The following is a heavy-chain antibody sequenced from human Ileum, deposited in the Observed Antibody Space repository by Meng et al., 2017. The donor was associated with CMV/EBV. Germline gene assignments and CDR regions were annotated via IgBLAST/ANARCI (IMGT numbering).Heavy chain of an antibody. D-gene: IGHD2-2*02. J-gene: IGHJ6*02. V-gene: IGHV4-39*07. Sequence: SETLSLTCTVSGGSISSSSYYWGWIRQPPGKGLEWIGSIYYSGSTYYNPSLKSRVTISVDTSKNQFSLKLSSVTAADTAVYYCARAYCSSTSYYRGYYYGMDVWGQGTTVTVSS. CDR1: GGSISSSSYY. CDR2: IYYSGST. CDR3: ARAYCSSTSYYRGYYYGMDV.